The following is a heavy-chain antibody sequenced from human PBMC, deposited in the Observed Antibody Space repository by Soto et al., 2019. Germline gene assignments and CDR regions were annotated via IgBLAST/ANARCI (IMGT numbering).Heavy chain of an antibody. CDR2: IYHRGRT. V-gene: IGHV4-30-2*01. CDR3: ARDYGGNNDAFGI. D-gene: IGHD4-17*01. Sequence: QLQLQVSGAGLVKPSQTLSLTCAVSGGSISSGGYSWIWIRQPPGKGLEWIGYIYHRGRTFYNPSLRRRVHIPVHRSKNQFSLKLSSVTATDTAVYYCARDYGGNNDAFGIWGQGTMVTVSS. J-gene: IGHJ3*02. CDR1: GGSISSGGYS.